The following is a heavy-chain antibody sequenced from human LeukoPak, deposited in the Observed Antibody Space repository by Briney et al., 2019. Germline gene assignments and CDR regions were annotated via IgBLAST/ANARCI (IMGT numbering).Heavy chain of an antibody. J-gene: IGHJ4*02. Sequence: GASVKVSCKASGYTFTAYYIPWVRQAPAQGLEWMGWINPNTGGTNHAQKFQGRVTMTRDTSITTAYMELSRLSSDDTAVYYCARDYYGDRYFDYWGQGTLVTVSS. V-gene: IGHV1-2*02. CDR1: GYTFTAYY. CDR2: INPNTGGT. D-gene: IGHD4-17*01. CDR3: ARDYYGDRYFDY.